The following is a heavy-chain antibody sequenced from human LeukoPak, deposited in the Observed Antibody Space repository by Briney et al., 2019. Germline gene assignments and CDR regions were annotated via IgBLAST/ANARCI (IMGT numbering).Heavy chain of an antibody. CDR3: ARSTRPDWFDP. V-gene: IGHV4-59*08. D-gene: IGHD2/OR15-2a*01. CDR2: IYYSGST. Sequence: SETLSLTCTVSGGSISSYYWSWIRQPPGKGLEWIGYIYYSGSTNYNPSLKSRVTISVDTSKNQFSLKLSSVTAADTAVYYCARSTRPDWFDPWGQGTLVTVSS. CDR1: GGSISSYY. J-gene: IGHJ5*02.